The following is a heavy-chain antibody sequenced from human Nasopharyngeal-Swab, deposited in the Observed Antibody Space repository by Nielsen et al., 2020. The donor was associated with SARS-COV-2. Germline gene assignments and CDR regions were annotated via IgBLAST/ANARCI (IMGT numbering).Heavy chain of an antibody. CDR2: IIPIFGTA. V-gene: IGHV1-69*01. D-gene: IGHD3-10*01. J-gene: IGHJ6*03. Sequence: WVRQAPGKGLEWMGGIIPIFGTANYAQKFQGRVTITADESTSTAYMELSSLRSEDTAVYYCARGGITMVRGVIINYYYYYMDVWGKGTTVTVSS. CDR3: ARGGITMVRGVIINYYYYYMDV.